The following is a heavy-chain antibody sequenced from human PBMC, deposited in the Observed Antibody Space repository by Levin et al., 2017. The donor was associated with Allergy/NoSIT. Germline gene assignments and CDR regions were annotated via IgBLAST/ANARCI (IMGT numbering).Heavy chain of an antibody. CDR3: AGGRVYDFWSGTSDGRTALDG. CDR1: GGTFSSYA. V-gene: IGHV1-69*06. D-gene: IGHD3-3*01. Sequence: KISCKASGGTFSSYAISWVRQAPGQGLEWMGGIIPIFGTANYAQKFQGRVTITADKSTSTAYMELSRLRSEDTGVYYCAGGRVYDFWSGTSDGRTALDGWGQGTTVTVSS. J-gene: IGHJ6*02. CDR2: IIPIFGTA.